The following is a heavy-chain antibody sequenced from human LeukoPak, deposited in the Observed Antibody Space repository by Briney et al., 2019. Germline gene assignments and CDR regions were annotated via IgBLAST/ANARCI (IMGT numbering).Heavy chain of an antibody. D-gene: IGHD4-23*01. J-gene: IGHJ5*02. V-gene: IGHV3-21*01. CDR3: AKTAVTTMVGWFDP. CDR1: GFTFSDYS. Sequence: PGGSLRLSCTASGFTFSDYSMTWVRQAPGKGLEWVSSISDSGRYIYHADSLKGRFTISRDNAKDLLYLQMSDLRDDDTAIYYCAKTAVTTMVGWFDPWGQGALVTVSS. CDR2: ISDSGRYI.